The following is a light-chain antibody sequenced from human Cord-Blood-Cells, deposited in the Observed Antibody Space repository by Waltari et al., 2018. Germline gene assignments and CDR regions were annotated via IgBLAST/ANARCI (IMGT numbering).Light chain of an antibody. Sequence: QSVLTQPPSASGTPGQRVTISCSGSSSNIGRNTVNWYQQLPGTAPKLLIYSKNQRPSGVPDRFSGSKSGTSASLAISGLQSEDEADYYCAAWDDSLNGVVFGGGTKLTVL. CDR2: SKN. V-gene: IGLV1-44*01. CDR1: SSNIGRNT. CDR3: AAWDDSLNGVV. J-gene: IGLJ2*01.